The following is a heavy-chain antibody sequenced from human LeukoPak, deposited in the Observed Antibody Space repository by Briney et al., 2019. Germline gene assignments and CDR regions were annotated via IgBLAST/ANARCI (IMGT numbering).Heavy chain of an antibody. V-gene: IGHV4-39*02. J-gene: IGHJ6*03. CDR2: FFYSGST. Sequence: PSETLSLTCSVSGGSISSRPYCWGWIRQPPGKGLEWLGGFFYSGSTNYQPSLKSRVTISVDTSKNQFSLKLRSVTVADTAVYYCARDVRPGLFRYYYMDVWGKGTTVTVSS. CDR3: ARDVRPGLFRYYYMDV. D-gene: IGHD3-10*02. CDR1: GGSISSRPYC.